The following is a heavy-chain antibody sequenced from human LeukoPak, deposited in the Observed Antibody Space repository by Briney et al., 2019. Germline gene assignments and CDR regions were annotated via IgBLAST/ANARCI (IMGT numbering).Heavy chain of an antibody. CDR1: GFTFSNYG. CDR2: ISPDGSNK. D-gene: IGHD6-13*01. V-gene: IGHV3-30*18. Sequence: GRSLRLSCAASGFTFSNYGIHWVRQDPGKGLEWVALISPDGSNKYYADSVKGRFTMSRDNSKNTLNLQMNSLRAEDTAVYYCAKDLSGSWTIDYWGQGTLVTVSS. J-gene: IGHJ4*02. CDR3: AKDLSGSWTIDY.